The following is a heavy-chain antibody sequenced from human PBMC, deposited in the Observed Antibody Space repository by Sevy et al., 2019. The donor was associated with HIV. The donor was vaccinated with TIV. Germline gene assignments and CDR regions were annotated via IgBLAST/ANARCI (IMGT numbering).Heavy chain of an antibody. CDR1: GYTFTSYG. CDR3: ARDATLYDYDSSGAAAGGY. J-gene: IGHJ4*02. V-gene: IGHV1-18*01. Sequence: ASVKVSCKASGYTFTSYGISWVRQAPGQGLEWMGWISAYNGNTNYAQKLQGRVTMTTETSTRTAYMELRSLRSDDTAVYYCARDATLYDYDSSGAAAGGYWGQGTRVTVSS. CDR2: ISAYNGNT. D-gene: IGHD3-22*01.